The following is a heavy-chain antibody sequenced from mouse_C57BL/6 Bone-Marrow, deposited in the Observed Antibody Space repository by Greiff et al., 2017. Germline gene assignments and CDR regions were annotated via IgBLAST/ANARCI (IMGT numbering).Heavy chain of an antibody. D-gene: IGHD1-1*01. CDR1: GYAFSSYW. CDR2: IYPGDGDT. Sequence: QVQLQQSGAELVKPGASVTISCKASGYAFSSYWMNWVKQRPGKGLEWIGQIYPGDGDTNYNGKFKGQATLTADKSSSTAYMQLSSLTAEDSAVYFCAKRVYGSNSWFAYWGQGTLVTVSA. V-gene: IGHV1-80*01. J-gene: IGHJ3*01. CDR3: AKRVYGSNSWFAY.